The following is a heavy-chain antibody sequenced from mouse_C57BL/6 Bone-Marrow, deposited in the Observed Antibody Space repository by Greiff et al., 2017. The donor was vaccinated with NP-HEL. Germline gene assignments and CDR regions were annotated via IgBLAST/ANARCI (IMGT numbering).Heavy chain of an antibody. CDR1: GFTFSDYG. V-gene: IGHV5-17*01. CDR2: ISSGSSTI. CDR3: ARHGDYDGYAMDY. D-gene: IGHD2-4*01. Sequence: EVQLVESGGGLVKPGGSLKLSCAASGFTFSDYGMHWVRQAPEKGLEWVAYISSGSSTIYYADTVKGRFTIARDNATNTLFLQMTRLRSEDTAMYYCARHGDYDGYAMDYWGQATTVTVSS. J-gene: IGHJ4*01.